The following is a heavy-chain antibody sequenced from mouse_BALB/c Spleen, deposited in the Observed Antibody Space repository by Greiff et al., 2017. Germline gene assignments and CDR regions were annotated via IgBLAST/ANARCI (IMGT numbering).Heavy chain of an antibody. V-gene: IGHV1-7*01. D-gene: IGHD4-1*01. J-gene: IGHJ4*01. CDR3: ARKIVTGYAMDY. CDR1: GYTFTSYW. CDR2: INPSTGYT. Sequence: QVQLQQSGAELAKPGASVKMSCKASGYTFTSYWMHWVKQRPGQGLEWIGYINPSTGYTEYNQKFKDKATLTADKSSSTAYMQLSSLTSEDSAVYYCARKIVTGYAMDYWGQGTSVTVSS.